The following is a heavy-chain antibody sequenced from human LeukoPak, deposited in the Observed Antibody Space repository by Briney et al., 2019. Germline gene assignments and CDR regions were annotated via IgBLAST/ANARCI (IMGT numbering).Heavy chain of an antibody. Sequence: PSETLSLTCTVSGGSISSYYWSWIRQPAGKGLEWIGRIYTSGSTNYNPSLKSRVTMSVDTSKNQFSLKLSSVTAADTAVYYCARGVRDPPGYYYYMDVWGKGTTVTVSS. CDR2: IYTSGST. D-gene: IGHD1-14*01. CDR1: GGSISSYY. V-gene: IGHV4-4*07. CDR3: ARGVRDPPGYYYYMDV. J-gene: IGHJ6*03.